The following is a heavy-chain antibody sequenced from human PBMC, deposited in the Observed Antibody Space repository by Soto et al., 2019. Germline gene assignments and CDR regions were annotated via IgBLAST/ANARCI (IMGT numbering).Heavy chain of an antibody. CDR1: GFSFSSYA. CDR2: ISARGGSS. J-gene: IGHJ4*02. Sequence: EVQLLESGGGLVQPGGSLRLSCAASGFSFSSYAMVWVRQAPGKGLEWVSVISARGGSSYFADSVKGRFTISRDNSKNVLSMEMNSVRVEDTAIYFCAKGSIEYSASVVNWGQGTLVLVSS. V-gene: IGHV3-23*01. CDR3: AKGSIEYSASVVN. D-gene: IGHD5-12*01.